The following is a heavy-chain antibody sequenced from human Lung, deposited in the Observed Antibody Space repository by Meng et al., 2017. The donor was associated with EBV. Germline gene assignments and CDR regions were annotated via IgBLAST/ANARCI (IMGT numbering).Heavy chain of an antibody. J-gene: IGHJ2*01. CDR2: TYYRSKGYN. V-gene: IGHV6-1*01. CDR1: GDSVSSNSAA. CDR3: ARGATSVFDL. Sequence: QDQLQQSGPGSVKPSQTLSLTCAISGDSVSSNSAAWNWIRQSPSGGLEWLGRTYYRSKGYNDYAVFVKSRITINPDTSKNQFSLQLNSVTPEDTAVYYCARGATSVFDLWGRGTLVTVSS.